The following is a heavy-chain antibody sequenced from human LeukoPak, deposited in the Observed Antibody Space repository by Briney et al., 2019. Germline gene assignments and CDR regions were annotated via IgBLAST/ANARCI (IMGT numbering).Heavy chain of an antibody. CDR1: GYTFTSYH. CDR2: INPNIGDT. J-gene: IGHJ4*02. D-gene: IGHD5-18*01. CDR3: ARDLMDTAMWEFDY. Sequence: ASVKVSCKTSGYTFTSYHIDWVRQAPGQGPEWMGWINPNIGDTKYTQKFQDRVTLTRDTSISTAYMELSRLRSDDTAVYYCARDLMDTAMWEFDYWGQGTLVTVSS. V-gene: IGHV1-2*02.